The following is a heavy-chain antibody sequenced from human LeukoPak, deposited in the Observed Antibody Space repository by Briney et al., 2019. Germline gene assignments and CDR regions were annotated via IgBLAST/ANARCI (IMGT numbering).Heavy chain of an antibody. CDR3: ARVRAVIIAGGYYYYMDV. CDR2: IYTSGST. Sequence: PSQTLSLTCTVSGGSISSGSYYWSWIRQPAGKGLEWIGRIYTSGSTNYNPSLKSRVTISVDTSKNQFSLKLSSVTAADTAVYYCARVRAVIIAGGYYYYMDVWGKGTTVTVS. V-gene: IGHV4-61*02. J-gene: IGHJ6*03. CDR1: GGSISSGSYY. D-gene: IGHD3-3*01.